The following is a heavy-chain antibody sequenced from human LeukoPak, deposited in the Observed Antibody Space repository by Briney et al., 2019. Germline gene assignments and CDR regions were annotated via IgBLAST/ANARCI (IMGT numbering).Heavy chain of an antibody. V-gene: IGHV4-59*01. D-gene: IGHD2/OR15-2a*01. Sequence: SETLSLTCTVSGGSINTYYWTWVRQPPGKGLEWIGYIYYSGSTNYNPSLKSRVTISVDTSKNQSSLKLSSVTAADTAVYYCARVPDRTTCFDYWGQGTLVTVSS. J-gene: IGHJ4*02. CDR1: GGSINTYY. CDR3: ARVPDRTTCFDY. CDR2: IYYSGST.